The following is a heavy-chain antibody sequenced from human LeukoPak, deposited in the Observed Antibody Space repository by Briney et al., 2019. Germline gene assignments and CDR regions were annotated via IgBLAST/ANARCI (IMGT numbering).Heavy chain of an antibody. D-gene: IGHD6-13*01. CDR2: KSKTDGETT. CDR3: AKETISSSWSYYYYYGMDV. J-gene: IGHJ6*02. Sequence: KSKTDGETTDYAAPVRGRFTISRDNSKNTLYLQMNILRAEDTAVYYCAKETISSSWSYYYYYGMDVWGQGTTVTVSS. V-gene: IGHV3-15*01.